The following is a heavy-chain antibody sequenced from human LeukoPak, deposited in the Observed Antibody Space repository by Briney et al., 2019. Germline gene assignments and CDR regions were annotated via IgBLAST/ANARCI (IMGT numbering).Heavy chain of an antibody. D-gene: IGHD3-22*01. CDR3: YYRVSSGYLT. J-gene: IGHJ4*02. Sequence: GASVKVSCKASGYTFTSYYMHWVRQAPGQGLEWMGIINPSGGSTSYAQKFQGRVTMTRDTSTSTVYMELSSLRPDDTAVYYCYYRVSSGYLTWGQGTLVAVSS. CDR2: INPSGGST. CDR1: GYTFTSYY. V-gene: IGHV1-46*01.